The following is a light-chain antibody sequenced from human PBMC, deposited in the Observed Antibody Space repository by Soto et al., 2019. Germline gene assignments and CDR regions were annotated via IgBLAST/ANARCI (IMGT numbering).Light chain of an antibody. CDR1: QSVSRNF. Sequence: EIVLTQSPGTLALSAWERATLSCRAVQSVSRNFLAWYQQKPGQAPRVLIYEASFRATGIPDRFSGSGSGTDFTLTISRLEPEDFAVYYCQQYGSSPPITYGQGTRLEIK. J-gene: IGKJ5*01. CDR2: EAS. CDR3: QQYGSSPPIT. V-gene: IGKV3-20*01.